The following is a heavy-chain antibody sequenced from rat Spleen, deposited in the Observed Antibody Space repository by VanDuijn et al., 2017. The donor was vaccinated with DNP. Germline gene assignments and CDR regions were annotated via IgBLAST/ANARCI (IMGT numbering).Heavy chain of an antibody. V-gene: IGHV5-25*01. CDR2: MSPTTRSS. D-gene: IGHD1-1*01. Sequence: EVQLVESGGGLVQPGRSMKLSCAASGFTFRDYDMAWVRQAPSKGLEWVACMSPTTRSSYYRDSVRGRFTVSRDDSTSTLYLQMDSLRSEDTATYYCTRYYDSFDYWGQGVMVTVSS. CDR1: GFTFRDYD. J-gene: IGHJ2*01. CDR3: TRYYDSFDY.